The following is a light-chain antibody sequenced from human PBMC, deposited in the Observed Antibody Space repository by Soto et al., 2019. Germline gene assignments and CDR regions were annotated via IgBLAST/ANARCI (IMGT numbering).Light chain of an antibody. V-gene: IGLV2-14*01. CDR2: EVS. J-gene: IGLJ1*01. CDR3: SSFTTGSTLAYV. CDR1: SNDVGNYKY. Sequence: QSALTHPASVSGSPGQSITMSCTGTSNDVGNYKYVSWYQQHPGKAPKLVIYEVSNRPSGISTRFSGSKSGNTASLTISGLQPEDEADYYCSSFTTGSTLAYVFGAGTKVTVL.